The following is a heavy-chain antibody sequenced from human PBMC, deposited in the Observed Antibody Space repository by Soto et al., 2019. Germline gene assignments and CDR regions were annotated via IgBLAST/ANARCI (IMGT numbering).Heavy chain of an antibody. D-gene: IGHD6-6*01. V-gene: IGHV4-59*08. CDR2: IYYSGST. CDR1: GGSISSYY. Sequence: SETLSLTCTVSGGSISSYYWSWIRQPPGKGLEWIGYIYYSGSTNYNPSLKSRVTISVDTSKNQFSLKLSSVTAADTAVYYCARHKGTPRKFSSIAARSRFQRRNDYWGQGTLVTVSS. J-gene: IGHJ4*02. CDR3: ARHKGTPRKFSSIAARSRFQRRNDY.